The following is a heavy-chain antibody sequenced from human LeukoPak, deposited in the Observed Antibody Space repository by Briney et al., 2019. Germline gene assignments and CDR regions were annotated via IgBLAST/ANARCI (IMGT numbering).Heavy chain of an antibody. CDR1: GFTFSSYE. Sequence: GGSLRLSCATSGFTFSSYEMNWVRQAPGKGLEWVSYISSSGSTIYYAHSVKGRFTISRDNAKNSLYLQMNSLGAEDTAVYYCARAEREGSGYHFVGAFDIWGQGTMVTVSS. CDR3: ARAEREGSGYHFVGAFDI. V-gene: IGHV3-48*03. D-gene: IGHD3-22*01. CDR2: ISSSGSTI. J-gene: IGHJ3*02.